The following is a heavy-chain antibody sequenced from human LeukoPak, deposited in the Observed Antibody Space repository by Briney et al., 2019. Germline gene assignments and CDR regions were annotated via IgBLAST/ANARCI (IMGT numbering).Heavy chain of an antibody. CDR1: GFTFSSYA. V-gene: IGHV3-23*01. D-gene: IGHD3-3*01. Sequence: GGSLRLSCAASGFTFSSYAMSWVRQAPGKGLEWVSGISGSGGTTYYADSVKGRFTISRDNSKNTLYLQMNSLRAEDTAVYYCAKDNKGFLEWLAPFDYWGQGTLVTVSP. CDR3: AKDNKGFLEWLAPFDY. J-gene: IGHJ4*02. CDR2: ISGSGGTT.